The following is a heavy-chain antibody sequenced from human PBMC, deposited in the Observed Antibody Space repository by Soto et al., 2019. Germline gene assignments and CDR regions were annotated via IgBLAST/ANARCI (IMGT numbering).Heavy chain of an antibody. CDR1: GFTFSSYA. Sequence: GVSLRLFCAASGFTFSSYAMHWVRQAPGKGLEWVALISYDGSNKYYADSVKGRFTISRDNSKNTLYLQMNSLRAEDTAVYYCASHSSERSWYYFDYWGQGTLVTVSS. D-gene: IGHD6-25*01. CDR2: ISYDGSNK. J-gene: IGHJ4*02. CDR3: ASHSSERSWYYFDY. V-gene: IGHV3-30-3*01.